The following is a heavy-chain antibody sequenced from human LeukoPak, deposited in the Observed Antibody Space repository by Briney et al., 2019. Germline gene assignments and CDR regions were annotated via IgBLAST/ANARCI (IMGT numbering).Heavy chain of an antibody. Sequence: GGSLRLSCAASGFTFSDSWMSWVRQAPGKGLEWVANMNQDGSAKVYVDSEKGRFTISRDNARNSLYLQMSSLRPEDTAVYYCATYTHWVAGDVWGQGTSVSVSS. CDR3: ATYTHWVAGDV. V-gene: IGHV3-7*01. CDR1: GFTFSDSW. J-gene: IGHJ6*02. CDR2: MNQDGSAK. D-gene: IGHD3-16*01.